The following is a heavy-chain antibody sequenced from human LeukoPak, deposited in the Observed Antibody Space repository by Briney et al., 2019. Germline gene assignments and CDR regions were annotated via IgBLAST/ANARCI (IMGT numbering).Heavy chain of an antibody. J-gene: IGHJ4*02. CDR2: FYYSGST. Sequence: SETLSLTCTVSGGSISSYYWGWIRQPPGKGLEWIGSFYYSGSTYYNPSLKSRVTISTDTSKNQFSLKLSSVTAADTAVYYCARGWAHYDMLTGYFDYWGQGTLVTVSS. CDR1: GGSISSYY. V-gene: IGHV4-39*07. D-gene: IGHD3-9*01. CDR3: ARGWAHYDMLTGYFDY.